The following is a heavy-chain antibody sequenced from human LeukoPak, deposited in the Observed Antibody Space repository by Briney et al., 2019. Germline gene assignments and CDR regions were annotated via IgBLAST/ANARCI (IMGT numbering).Heavy chain of an antibody. Sequence: GASVKVSCKASGYTFTSCDINWVRQATGQGLEWMGWMNPNSGNTGYGQSFQGRITMTRDISIGTAYMELSSLNSEDTAVYYCARNVGHFYYDGSGYELYYYYLDVWGKGTTVTVSS. D-gene: IGHD3-22*01. V-gene: IGHV1-8*01. CDR2: MNPNSGNT. J-gene: IGHJ6*03. CDR3: ARNVGHFYYDGSGYELYYYYLDV. CDR1: GYTFTSCD.